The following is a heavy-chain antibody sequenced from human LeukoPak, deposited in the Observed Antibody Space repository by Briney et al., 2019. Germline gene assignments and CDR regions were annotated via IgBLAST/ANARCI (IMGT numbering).Heavy chain of an antibody. Sequence: SETLSLTCAVYGGSFSGYYWSWIRQPPGKGLEWIGSIYYSGSTYYNPSLKSRVTISVDTSKNQFSLKLSSVTAADTAVYYCARVLRYFDWEFDYWGQGTLVTVSS. V-gene: IGHV4-34*01. J-gene: IGHJ4*02. CDR3: ARVLRYFDWEFDY. CDR1: GGSFSGYY. CDR2: IYYSGST. D-gene: IGHD3-9*01.